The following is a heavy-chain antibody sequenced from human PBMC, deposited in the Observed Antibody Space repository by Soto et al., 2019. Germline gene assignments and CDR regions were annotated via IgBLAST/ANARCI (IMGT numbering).Heavy chain of an antibody. CDR2: ISYDGSNK. J-gene: IGHJ5*02. D-gene: IGHD3-10*01. CDR3: AGDSGVGWFDP. V-gene: IGHV3-30-3*01. Sequence: VAVISYDGSNKYYADSVKGRFTISRDNSKNTLYLQMNSLRAEDTAVYYCAGDSGVGWFDPWGQGTLVTVSS.